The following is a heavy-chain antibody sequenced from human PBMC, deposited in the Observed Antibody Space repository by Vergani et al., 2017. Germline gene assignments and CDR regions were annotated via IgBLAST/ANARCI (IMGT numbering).Heavy chain of an antibody. CDR1: GFTFSSYG. Sequence: QVQLLESGGGVVQPGGSLRLSCAASGFTFSSYGMHWVRQAPGKGLEWVAFIRYDGSNKYYADSVKGRFTISRDNSKNTLYLQMNSLRAEDTAVYYCAKPWGYCSGGSCSTPNWFDPWGQGTLVTVSS. D-gene: IGHD2-15*01. V-gene: IGHV3-30*02. CDR2: IRYDGSNK. CDR3: AKPWGYCSGGSCSTPNWFDP. J-gene: IGHJ5*02.